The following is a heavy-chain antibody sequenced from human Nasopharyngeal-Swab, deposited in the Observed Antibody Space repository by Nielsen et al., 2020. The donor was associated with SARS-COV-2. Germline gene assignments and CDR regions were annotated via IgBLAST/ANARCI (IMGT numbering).Heavy chain of an antibody. D-gene: IGHD2-15*01. J-gene: IGHJ6*02. Sequence: GGSLRLAWAASGSSLSRYAVNWVRQAPGKGLEWVSGISASGGSTDQADSVKGRFTISRDNSKNTLYLQMNSLRAEDTAVYYCATELVVAAGGSYYYYGMDVWGQGTTVTVSS. CDR3: ATELVVAAGGSYYYYGMDV. V-gene: IGHV3-23*01. CDR2: ISASGGST. CDR1: GSSLSRYA.